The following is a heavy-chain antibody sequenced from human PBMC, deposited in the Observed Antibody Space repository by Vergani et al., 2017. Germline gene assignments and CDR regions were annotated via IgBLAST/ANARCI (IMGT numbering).Heavy chain of an antibody. Sequence: QLQLQESGSGLLKPSETLSLTCAVYGGSFSGYYWSWIRQPPGKGLEWIGEINHSGSTNYNPSLKSRVTISVDTSKNQFSLKVRYVTAADTAVYYCARAIRTSPPNYYYYMDVWGKGTTVTVSS. V-gene: IGHV4-34*01. CDR3: ARAIRTSPPNYYYYMDV. CDR2: INHSGST. D-gene: IGHD2-2*01. J-gene: IGHJ6*03. CDR1: GGSFSGYY.